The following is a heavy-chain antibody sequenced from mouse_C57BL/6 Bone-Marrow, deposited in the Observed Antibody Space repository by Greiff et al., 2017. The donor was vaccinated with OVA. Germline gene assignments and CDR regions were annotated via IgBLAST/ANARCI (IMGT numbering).Heavy chain of an antibody. CDR2: INPNNGGT. V-gene: IGHV1-18*01. Sequence: EVKLMESGPELVKPGASVKIPCKASGYTFTDYNMDWVKQSHGKSLEWIGDINPNNGGTIYNQKFKGKATLTVDKSSSTAYMELRSLTSEDTAVYYCARDFYYYGSSFYWYFDVWGTGTTVTVSS. J-gene: IGHJ1*03. D-gene: IGHD1-1*01. CDR1: GYTFTDYN. CDR3: ARDFYYYGSSFYWYFDV.